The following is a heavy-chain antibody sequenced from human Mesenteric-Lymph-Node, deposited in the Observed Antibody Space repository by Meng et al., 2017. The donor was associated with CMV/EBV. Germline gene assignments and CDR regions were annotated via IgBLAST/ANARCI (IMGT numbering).Heavy chain of an antibody. CDR3: ARDGIAPNYYHGVDV. CDR2: ISYDGRDK. D-gene: IGHD1-14*01. J-gene: IGHJ6*02. V-gene: IGHV3-30*19. CDR1: GFTFSSYG. Sequence: GESLKISCAASGFTFSSYGMHWVRQAPGKGLDWVAVISYDGRDKYYADSVKGRFTISRDNSKNTLYLQMNSLRPEDTALYYCARDGIAPNYYHGVDVWGQGTTVTVSS.